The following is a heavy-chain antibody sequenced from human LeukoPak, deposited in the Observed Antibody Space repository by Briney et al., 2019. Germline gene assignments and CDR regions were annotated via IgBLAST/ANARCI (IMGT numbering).Heavy chain of an antibody. J-gene: IGHJ4*02. CDR3: ERVRGSGNRLGYFDY. CDR2: IGSSGSTI. V-gene: IGHV3-48*03. D-gene: IGHD3-10*01. CDR1: GFTFSDYE. Sequence: GGSLRLSCAASGFTFSDYEMNWVRQAPGKGLEWISYIGSSGSTIYYADSVKGRFTISRDNAKNSMYLQMNGLRVEDMSVYYCERVRGSGNRLGYFDYWGQGTLGTVSP.